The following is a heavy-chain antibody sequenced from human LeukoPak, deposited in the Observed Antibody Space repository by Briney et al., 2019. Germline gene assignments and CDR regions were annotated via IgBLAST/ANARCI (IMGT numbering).Heavy chain of an antibody. D-gene: IGHD6-13*01. CDR1: GGSFSGYF. J-gene: IGHJ4*02. CDR2: INESGST. V-gene: IGHV4-34*01. CDR3: AGIAAATFDY. Sequence: SETLSLTCAVFGGSFSGYFWSWIRQPPGKGLEWIGEINESGSTNYNPSLKSRVTISIDTSKNHFSPKLSSVTAADTAVYYCAGIAAATFDYWGQGTLVTVSS.